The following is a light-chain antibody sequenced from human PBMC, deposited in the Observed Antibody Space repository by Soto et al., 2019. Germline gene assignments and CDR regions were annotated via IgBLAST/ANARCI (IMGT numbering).Light chain of an antibody. V-gene: IGKV1-5*03. CDR3: QQYESYPFT. Sequence: DIQMTQSPSTLSASVGDRVTITCRASQSIGTWLAWFQQKPGKAPDVLIFKASSLERGVPSRFSGSGSGTEFTLNLSRLQPDDCATDYCQQYESYPFTFGQGTKLDIK. J-gene: IGKJ2*01. CDR1: QSIGTW. CDR2: KAS.